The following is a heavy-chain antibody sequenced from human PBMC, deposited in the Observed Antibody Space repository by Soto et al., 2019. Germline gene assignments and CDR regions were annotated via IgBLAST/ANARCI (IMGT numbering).Heavy chain of an antibody. CDR3: AREGRITIFGVVIIRGDAFDI. Sequence: SETLCLTCTVSGGSISSYYWSWIRQPAGKGLEWIGRIYTSGSTNYDPSLKSRVTMSVDTSKNQFSLKLSSVTAADTAVYYCAREGRITIFGVVIIRGDAFDIWGQGTMVTVSS. J-gene: IGHJ3*02. V-gene: IGHV4-4*07. D-gene: IGHD3-3*01. CDR1: GGSISSYY. CDR2: IYTSGST.